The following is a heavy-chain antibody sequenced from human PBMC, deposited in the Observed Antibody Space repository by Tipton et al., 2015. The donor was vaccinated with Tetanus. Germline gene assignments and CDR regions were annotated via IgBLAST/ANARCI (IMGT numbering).Heavy chain of an antibody. CDR3: ARDRGDYIYYGMDV. Sequence: QLVQSGAEMKKPGASVKVSCKASGYTFTGYYIYWVRQAPGQGLEWMGWIDPNSGGTVYAQKFQGRVTMTRDTSISTAYIELRSLRSDDTAAFYCARDRGDYIYYGMDVWGPGTTVTVS. J-gene: IGHJ6*02. V-gene: IGHV1-2*02. CDR1: GYTFTGYY. CDR2: IDPNSGGT. D-gene: IGHD3-22*01.